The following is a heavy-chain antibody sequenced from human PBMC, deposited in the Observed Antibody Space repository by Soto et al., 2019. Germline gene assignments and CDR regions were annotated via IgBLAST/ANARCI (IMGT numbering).Heavy chain of an antibody. CDR1: GFTFRSHW. CDR3: VRDTQVLRYLGGVSPYYYGMDV. J-gene: IGHJ6*02. Sequence: PGGAPRPSFAAPGFTFRSHWMHLVRPAPGEGGGWGSRINSDGNITSYADSVKGRFTISRDNAKNTLYLQMNSLRAEDTAVYYCVRDTQVLRYLGGVSPYYYGMDVWGQGTTVTVSS. D-gene: IGHD3-3*01. CDR2: INSDGNIT. V-gene: IGHV3-74*01.